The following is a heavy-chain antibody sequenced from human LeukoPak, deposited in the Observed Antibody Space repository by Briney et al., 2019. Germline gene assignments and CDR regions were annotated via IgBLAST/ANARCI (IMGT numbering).Heavy chain of an antibody. J-gene: IGHJ6*02. Sequence: SVKVSCTASGGTFSSYAISWVRQAPGQGLEWMGRIIPIFGIANYAQKFQGRVTITADKSTSTAYMELSSLRSEDTAVYYCVTAMVRGEYYYYGMDVWGQGTTVTVSS. V-gene: IGHV1-69*04. CDR3: VTAMVRGEYYYYGMDV. CDR2: IIPIFGIA. D-gene: IGHD5-18*01. CDR1: GGTFSSYA.